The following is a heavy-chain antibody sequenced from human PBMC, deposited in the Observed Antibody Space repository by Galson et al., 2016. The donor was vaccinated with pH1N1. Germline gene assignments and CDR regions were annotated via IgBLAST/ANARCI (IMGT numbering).Heavy chain of an antibody. J-gene: IGHJ5*02. V-gene: IGHV5-10-1*01. Sequence: QSGAEVKKPGDSLRISCQASGYTFTTYWITWVRRLPGTGLEWMGRIDPSDSYTHYNPSFQGHVTISADKSINTAYLQWSSLKAPAPTIYSCGRHFNLRSPTLFDPWGQGTLVTVSS. CDR1: GYTFTTYW. CDR3: GRHFNLRSPTLFDP. D-gene: IGHD3-3*02. CDR2: IDPSDSYT.